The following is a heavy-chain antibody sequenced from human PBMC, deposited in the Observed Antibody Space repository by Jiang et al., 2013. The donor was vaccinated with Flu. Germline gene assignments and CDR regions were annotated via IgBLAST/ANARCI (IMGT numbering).Heavy chain of an antibody. CDR1: GYTFSSYD. J-gene: IGHJ6*02. CDR2: MNPNSGNA. V-gene: IGHV1-8*01. Sequence: ASGYTFSSYDINWVRQATGQGLEWMGWMNPNSGNAHYAQKFQGRITMTRSTSISTAYMELSSLRSEDTAVYYCARGQVAAMGDYYYYGMDVWGQGTTVTVSS. CDR3: ARGQVAAMGDYYYYGMDV. D-gene: IGHD5-18*01.